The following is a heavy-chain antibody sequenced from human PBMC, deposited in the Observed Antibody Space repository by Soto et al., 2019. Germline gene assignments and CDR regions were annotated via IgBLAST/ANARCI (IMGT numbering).Heavy chain of an antibody. J-gene: IGHJ4*02. CDR3: AKDSDKYSSSLRGRYFDY. D-gene: IGHD4-4*01. CDR2: ISGGGSNT. CDR1: GFPFSSYV. V-gene: IGHV3-23*01. Sequence: GGSLRLSCAASGFPFSSYVMSWVRQAPGKGLEWVSGISGGGSNTFYATSVKGRFTISRDNSKNTLFLQMNNVGAEDTAIYYCAKDSDKYSSSLRGRYFDYWGQGIGVTVSS.